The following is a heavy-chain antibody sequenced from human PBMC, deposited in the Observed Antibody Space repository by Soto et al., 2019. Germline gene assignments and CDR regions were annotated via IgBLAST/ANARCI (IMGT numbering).Heavy chain of an antibody. CDR2: IRSKAYGGTT. J-gene: IGHJ6*02. Sequence: EVQLVESGGGLVKPGRSLRLSCTASGFTFGDYAMSWFRQAPGKGLEWVGFIRSKAYGGTTEYAASVKGRFTISRDDSESIAYLQMNSLKTEDTAVYYCTRECKQLVAQNNLYYGMDVWGQGTTVTVSS. D-gene: IGHD6-6*01. V-gene: IGHV3-49*05. CDR3: TRECKQLVAQNNLYYGMDV. CDR1: GFTFGDYA.